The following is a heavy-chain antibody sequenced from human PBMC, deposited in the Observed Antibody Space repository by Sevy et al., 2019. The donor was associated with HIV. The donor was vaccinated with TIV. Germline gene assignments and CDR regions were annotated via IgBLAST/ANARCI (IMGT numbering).Heavy chain of an antibody. CDR2: ISASGYST. Sequence: GGSLRLSCAASGIAFSTYAMFWVHQAPGKGLEWVSSISASGYSTYYADSVKGRFTLSRDNSRNTLDLQMNSLRADDTAVYYCAKDFSDVYYYDSSATVDYWGQRTLVTVSS. CDR3: AKDFSDVYYYDSSATVDY. CDR1: GIAFSTYA. J-gene: IGHJ4*02. V-gene: IGHV3-23*01. D-gene: IGHD3-22*01.